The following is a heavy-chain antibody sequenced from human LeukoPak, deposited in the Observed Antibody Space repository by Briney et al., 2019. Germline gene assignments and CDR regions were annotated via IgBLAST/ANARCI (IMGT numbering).Heavy chain of an antibody. Sequence: PGGFLRLSCAAAGFTFSSYAMHWVSQAAGKGLEWVTLFSYNVNSNYYADSVKGRFTISRDNSKNTLYLQMNSLRADDSAIYYCARGKGQDSGYDYFLDYWGQGTLVTVSS. CDR1: GFTFSSYA. V-gene: IGHV3-30-3*01. D-gene: IGHD5-12*01. CDR2: FSYNVNSN. CDR3: ARGKGQDSGYDYFLDY. J-gene: IGHJ4*02.